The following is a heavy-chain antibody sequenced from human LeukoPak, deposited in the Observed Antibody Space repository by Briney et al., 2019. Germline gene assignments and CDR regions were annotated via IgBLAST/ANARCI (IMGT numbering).Heavy chain of an antibody. D-gene: IGHD6-19*01. CDR2: IYYSGST. V-gene: IGHV4-39*01. CDR3: ARHGSSRGWVPLAFDI. J-gene: IGHJ3*02. Sequence: PSETLSLTCTVSGGPISSSSYYWGWIRQPPGKGLEWIGSIYYSGSTYYNPSFKSRVTISVDTSKNQFSLKLSSVTAADTAVYYCARHGSSRGWVPLAFDIWGQGTMVTVSS. CDR1: GGPISSSSYY.